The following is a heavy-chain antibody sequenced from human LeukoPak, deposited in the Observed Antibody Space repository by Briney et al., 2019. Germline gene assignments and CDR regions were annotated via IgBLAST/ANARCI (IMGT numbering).Heavy chain of an antibody. CDR1: GFTFSSYG. D-gene: IGHD2-2*02. CDR2: ISYDGRIT. J-gene: IGHJ4*02. Sequence: GRSLRLSCAASGFTFSSYGMHWVRQAPGKGLEWVAVISYDGRITYYADSVKGRFTISRDNSKNTLYLQMNSLRAEDTAVYYCAKTALGYCSSTSCYKYFDYWGQGTLVTVSS. CDR3: AKTALGYCSSTSCYKYFDY. V-gene: IGHV3-30*18.